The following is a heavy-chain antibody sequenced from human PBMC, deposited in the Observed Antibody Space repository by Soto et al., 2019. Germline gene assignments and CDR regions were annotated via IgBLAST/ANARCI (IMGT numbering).Heavy chain of an antibody. V-gene: IGHV3-23*01. J-gene: IGHJ6*02. D-gene: IGHD3-22*01. CDR3: AKAYYYEDYYYGMDV. CDR1: GGSRSIKK. CDR2: ISGSGGST. Sequence: VAPGGSRSIKKKSWVRQAPGKGLEWVSAISGSGGSTYYADSVKGRFTISRDNSKNTLYLQMNSLRAEDTAVYYCAKAYYYEDYYYGMDVWGQGTTVTVSS.